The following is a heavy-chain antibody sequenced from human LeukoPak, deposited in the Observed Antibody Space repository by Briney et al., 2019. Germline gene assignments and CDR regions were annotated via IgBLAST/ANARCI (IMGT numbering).Heavy chain of an antibody. CDR1: GYTLTELS. J-gene: IGHJ4*02. Sequence: GASVKVSCKVSGYTLTELSMHCVRQAPGKGLEWMGGFDPEDGETIYAQKFQGRVTMTEDTSTDTAYMELSSLRSEDTAVYYCATDTKIAVAGVFFIYWGQGTLVTVSS. CDR3: ATDTKIAVAGVFFIY. D-gene: IGHD3-22*01. CDR2: FDPEDGET. V-gene: IGHV1-24*01.